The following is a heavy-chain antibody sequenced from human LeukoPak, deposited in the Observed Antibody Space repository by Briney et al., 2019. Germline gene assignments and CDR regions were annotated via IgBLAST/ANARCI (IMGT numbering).Heavy chain of an antibody. CDR1: GGSISSGDYY. CDR3: ASAGNKDDDVAFDI. J-gene: IGHJ3*02. D-gene: IGHD4-23*01. V-gene: IGHV4-30-4*08. CDR2: IYYSGST. Sequence: PSETLSLTCAVSGGSISSGDYYWSWIRQPPGKGLEWIGYIYYSGSTYYNPSLKSRVTISVDTSKNQLSLKLGSVTAADTGVYHCASAGNKDDDVAFDIWGQGTMVTVSS.